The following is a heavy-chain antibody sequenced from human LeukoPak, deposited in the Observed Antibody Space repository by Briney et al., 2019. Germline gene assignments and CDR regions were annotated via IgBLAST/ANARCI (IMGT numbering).Heavy chain of an antibody. CDR2: INPNSGDT. Sequence: ASVKVSCKASGYTFTGYYMHWVRQAPGQGLEWMGWINPNSGDTNYAQKFQGRVAMTRDTSINTAYMELSRLRSDDTAVYYCARVYYDYVWESYKGDYWGQGTLVTVSS. CDR1: GYTFTGYY. J-gene: IGHJ4*02. D-gene: IGHD3-16*01. CDR3: ARVYYDYVWESYKGDY. V-gene: IGHV1-2*02.